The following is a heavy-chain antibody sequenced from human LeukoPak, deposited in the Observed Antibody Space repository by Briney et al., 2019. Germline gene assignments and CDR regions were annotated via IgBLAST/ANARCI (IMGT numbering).Heavy chain of an antibody. CDR1: GFSISSGYY. Sequence: SETLSLTCAVSGFSISSGYYWGWIRQPPGKGLEWIGSFYHSGNTYYNPSLKSRVTISVDTSKNQFSLKLSSVTAADAAVYYCARVLKWFGVDAFDIWGQGTMVTVSS. J-gene: IGHJ3*02. CDR3: ARVLKWFGVDAFDI. D-gene: IGHD3-10*01. CDR2: FYHSGNT. V-gene: IGHV4-38-2*01.